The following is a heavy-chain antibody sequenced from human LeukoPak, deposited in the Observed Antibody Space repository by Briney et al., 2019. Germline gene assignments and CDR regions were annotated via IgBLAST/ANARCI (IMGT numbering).Heavy chain of an antibody. Sequence: GGSLRLSCAASGFTVSSNYMSWVRQAPGKGLEWVANIKQDGSEKYYVDSVKGRFTISRDNAKNSLYLQMNSLRAEDTAVYYCARDLGSGYYYFDYWGQGTLVTVSS. V-gene: IGHV3-7*01. D-gene: IGHD5-12*01. CDR3: ARDLGSGYYYFDY. J-gene: IGHJ4*02. CDR1: GFTVSSNY. CDR2: IKQDGSEK.